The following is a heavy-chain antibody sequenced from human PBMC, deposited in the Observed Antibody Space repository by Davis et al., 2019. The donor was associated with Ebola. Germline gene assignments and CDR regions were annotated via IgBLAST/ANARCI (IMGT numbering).Heavy chain of an antibody. Sequence: MPGGSLRLSCAVSGGSIRSSNWWSWVRQPPGKGLEWIGEIYHSGITNYNPSLKSRVTMSLDKSKNQFSLKLKSVTAAGTAVYYCARLTVVVEPAAIVWFGPWGQGTLVTVSS. V-gene: IGHV4-4*02. CDR1: GGSIRSSNW. CDR2: IYHSGIT. D-gene: IGHD2-2*02. CDR3: ARLTVVVEPAAIVWFGP. J-gene: IGHJ5*02.